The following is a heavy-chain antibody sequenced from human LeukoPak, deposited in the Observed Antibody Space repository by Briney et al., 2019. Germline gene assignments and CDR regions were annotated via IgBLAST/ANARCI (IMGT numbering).Heavy chain of an antibody. CDR3: ARGNVQVLLAAATHLPFDY. J-gene: IGHJ4*02. CDR1: GGSISGCTNF. CDR2: IYCSGST. Sequence: PSETLSLTCTVSGGSISGCTNFWGWIRQPPGKGLEWIGSIYCSGSTYYNPSLKSRVTISVDKSKNQFSLKLTSVTAADTAVYYCARGNVQVLLAAATHLPFDYWGQGTLVTVSS. D-gene: IGHD2-15*01. V-gene: IGHV4-39*07.